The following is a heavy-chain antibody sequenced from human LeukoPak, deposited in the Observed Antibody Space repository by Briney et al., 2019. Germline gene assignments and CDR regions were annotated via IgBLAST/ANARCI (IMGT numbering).Heavy chain of an antibody. CDR2: ISGSGSTI. CDR3: ARDLNGWYGRVDN. CDR1: GFTFSSYE. D-gene: IGHD6-19*01. V-gene: IGHV3-48*03. J-gene: IGHJ4*02. Sequence: GGSLRLSCAASGFTFSSYEMNWVRQAPGKGLEWVSYISGSGSTIYYADSVKGRFTISRDNAKNSLHLQMNSLRAEDTAVYYCARDLNGWYGRVDNWGQGTLVTVSS.